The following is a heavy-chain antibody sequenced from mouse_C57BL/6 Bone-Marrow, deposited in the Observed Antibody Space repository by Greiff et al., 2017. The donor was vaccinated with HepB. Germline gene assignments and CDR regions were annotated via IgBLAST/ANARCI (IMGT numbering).Heavy chain of an antibody. Sequence: QVQLQQSGAELVKPGASVKMSCKASGYTFTTYPIEWVKQNPGKGLEWIGNFYPYNDDTKYNEKFKGKATLTVEKSSSTVYLELSRLTSDDSAVYYCANQGGWRFAYWGQGTLVTVSA. D-gene: IGHD1-1*02. CDR2: FYPYNDDT. CDR1: GYTFTTYP. V-gene: IGHV1-47*01. J-gene: IGHJ3*01. CDR3: ANQGGWRFAY.